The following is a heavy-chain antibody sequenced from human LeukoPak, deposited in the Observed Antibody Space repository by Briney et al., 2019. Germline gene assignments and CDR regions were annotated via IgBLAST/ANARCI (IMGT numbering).Heavy chain of an antibody. V-gene: IGHV3-21*01. CDR2: ISSSSSYI. J-gene: IGHJ6*03. D-gene: IGHD1-26*01. CDR3: ARDRVSPIVGAMTRDYYYYYMDV. CDR1: GFTFSSYS. Sequence: PGGSLRLSCAASGFTFSSYSMNWVRQAPGKGLEWVSSISSSSSYIYYADSVKGRFTISRDNAKNSLYLQMNSLRAEDTAVYYCARDRVSPIVGAMTRDYYYYYMDVWGKGTTVTVSS.